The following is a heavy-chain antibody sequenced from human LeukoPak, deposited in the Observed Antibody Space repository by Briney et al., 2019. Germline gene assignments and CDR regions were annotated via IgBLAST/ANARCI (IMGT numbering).Heavy chain of an antibody. CDR1: GGSINRLY. J-gene: IGHJ3*02. V-gene: IGHV4-59*01. CDR3: ARLFSSSSGRAFDI. CDR2: IYGSGST. D-gene: IGHD6-6*01. Sequence: SETLSLTCNVSGGSINRLYWSWIRQPPGKGLEWIGYIYGSGSTNYNPSLKSRVTISVDTSNNQFSLRLNSVTAADTAVYYCARLFSSSSGRAFDIWGQGTIVTVSS.